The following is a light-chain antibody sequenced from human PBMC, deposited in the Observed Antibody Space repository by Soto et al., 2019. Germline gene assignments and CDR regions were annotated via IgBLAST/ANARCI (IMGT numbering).Light chain of an antibody. Sequence: EIVVTQSPDTLSVSPGERAALSCRTSQSVGSHLAWYQQKPGQVPRLLIYGSSNRATGIPVRFSGSGSGTEFTLTFSSLQSEDFAVYYCHHYSSSPPYTFGHGTKLEIK. J-gene: IGKJ2*01. V-gene: IGKV3D-15*01. CDR2: GSS. CDR1: QSVGSH. CDR3: HHYSSSPPYT.